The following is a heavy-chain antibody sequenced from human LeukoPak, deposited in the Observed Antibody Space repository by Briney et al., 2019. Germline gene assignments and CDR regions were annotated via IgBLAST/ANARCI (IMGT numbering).Heavy chain of an antibody. Sequence: PGGSLRLSCAASGFDFNIYEMNWVRQAPGKGLEWVSYISADGATIYYADSVKGRFTISRDTMKSSLHLQMSSLRAEDTAVYYCAGSRYPEPQDLNYWGQGTLVTVSS. V-gene: IGHV3-48*03. CDR3: AGSRYPEPQDLNY. D-gene: IGHD3-10*01. J-gene: IGHJ4*02. CDR2: ISADGATI. CDR1: GFDFNIYE.